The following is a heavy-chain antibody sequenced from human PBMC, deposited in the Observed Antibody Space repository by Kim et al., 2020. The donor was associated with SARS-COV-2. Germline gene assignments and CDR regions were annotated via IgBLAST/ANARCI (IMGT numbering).Heavy chain of an antibody. D-gene: IGHD2-21*02. J-gene: IGHJ5*02. CDR2: VYNSGTT. CDR1: GGSISSNFYY. CDR3: ARQGVVVVTGVFDP. V-gene: IGHV4-39*01. Sequence: SETLSLTCTVSGGSISSNFYYWGWIRQPPGKGLEWIASVYNSGTTIYNPSLKSRVTLSMDPSENQFSLKLRSLTAADTAVYYCARQGVVVVTGVFDPWGQGIQVTVSS.